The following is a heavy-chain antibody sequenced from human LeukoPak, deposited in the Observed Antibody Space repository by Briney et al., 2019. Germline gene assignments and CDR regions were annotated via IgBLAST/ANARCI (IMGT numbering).Heavy chain of an antibody. D-gene: IGHD6-13*01. CDR2: IGTKSGNT. Sequence: ASVTVSCKATGYTFTSSGTTWVRQAPGQGLEWMGWIGTKSGNTNYAQKFQGRVTMMTDTSTGTAYMELRSLRSDDSAVYYCARAGAAAGRSDYWGQGTPVTVSS. J-gene: IGHJ4*02. CDR3: ARAGAAAGRSDY. V-gene: IGHV1-18*01. CDR1: GYTFTSSG.